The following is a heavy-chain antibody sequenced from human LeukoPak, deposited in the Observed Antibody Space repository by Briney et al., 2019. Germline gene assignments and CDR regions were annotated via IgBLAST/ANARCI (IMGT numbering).Heavy chain of an antibody. Sequence: PGGSLRLSYAASGFTFSSYGMHWVRQAPGKGLEWVAFIRYDGSNKYYADSVKGRFTISRDNSKNTLYLQMNSLRAEDTAVYYCAKEHAKGYCSSTSCYTFDYWGQGTLVTVSS. D-gene: IGHD2-2*02. CDR1: GFTFSSYG. V-gene: IGHV3-30*02. J-gene: IGHJ4*02. CDR2: IRYDGSNK. CDR3: AKEHAKGYCSSTSCYTFDY.